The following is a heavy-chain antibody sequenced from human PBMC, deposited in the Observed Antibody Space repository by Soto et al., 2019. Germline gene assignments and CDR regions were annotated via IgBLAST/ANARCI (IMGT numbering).Heavy chain of an antibody. Sequence: ALVKVDCKGAGYSITSDGGSWVRQAAGQGLEWMGWISAYNGNTNYAQKLQGRVTMTTDTSTSTAYMELRILSSDDTAVYSCARAYSPGLFDPWGQGTLVTVS. J-gene: IGHJ5*02. CDR3: ARAYSPGLFDP. V-gene: IGHV1-18*01. D-gene: IGHD2-15*01. CDR2: ISAYNGNT. CDR1: GYSITSDG.